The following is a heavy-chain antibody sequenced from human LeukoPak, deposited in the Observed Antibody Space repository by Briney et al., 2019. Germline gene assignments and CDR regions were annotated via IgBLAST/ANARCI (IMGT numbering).Heavy chain of an antibody. CDR3: AKDGDSSGWSDIDY. Sequence: PGGSMTLSCAASGFTFSSYGISWVRQAPGKGLEWVSAISGSGGSTYYADSVKGRFTISRDNSKNTLYLQMNSLRAEDTAVYYCAKDGDSSGWSDIDYWGQGTLVTVSS. CDR2: ISGSGGST. V-gene: IGHV3-23*01. D-gene: IGHD6-19*01. CDR1: GFTFSSYG. J-gene: IGHJ4*02.